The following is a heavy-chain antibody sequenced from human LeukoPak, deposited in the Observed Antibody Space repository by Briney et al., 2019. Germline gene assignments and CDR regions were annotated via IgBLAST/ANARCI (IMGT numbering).Heavy chain of an antibody. D-gene: IGHD1-26*01. CDR1: GGSFSGYY. Sequence: PSETLSLTCAVYGGSFSGYYWSWIRQPPGKGLEWIGYIYYSGSTNYNPSLKSRATISVDTSKNQFSLKLSSVTAADTAVYYCARGWEQTFDYWGQGTLVTVSS. CDR2: IYYSGST. V-gene: IGHV4-59*08. J-gene: IGHJ4*02. CDR3: ARGWEQTFDY.